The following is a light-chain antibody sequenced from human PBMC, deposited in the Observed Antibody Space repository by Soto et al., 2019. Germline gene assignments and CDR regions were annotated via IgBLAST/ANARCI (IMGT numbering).Light chain of an antibody. CDR3: QQYNNWPPT. V-gene: IGKV3-15*01. J-gene: IGKJ1*01. CDR1: QSVGSN. CDR2: AAS. Sequence: EIVMTQSPATLSVSPGERATLACRASQSVGSNLAWYQQKPGQAPRLLIYAASTRAPGIPARFSGSGSGTEFTLTISSLKSEHFAVYYCQQYNNWPPTFGQGTKVDI.